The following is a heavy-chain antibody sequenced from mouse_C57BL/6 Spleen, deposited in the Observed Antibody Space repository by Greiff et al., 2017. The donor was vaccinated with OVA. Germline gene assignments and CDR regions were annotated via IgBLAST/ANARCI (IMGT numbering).Heavy chain of an antibody. CDR2: INPSSGYT. CDR1: GYTFTSYT. V-gene: IGHV1-4*01. Sequence: VQLQQSGAELARPGASVKMSCKASGYTFTSYTMHWVKQRPGPGLEWIGYINPSSGYTKYNQKFKDKATLTADKSSSTAYMQLSSLTSEDSAVYYCARSDYDGTWFAYWGQGTLVTVSA. D-gene: IGHD2-4*01. CDR3: ARSDYDGTWFAY. J-gene: IGHJ3*01.